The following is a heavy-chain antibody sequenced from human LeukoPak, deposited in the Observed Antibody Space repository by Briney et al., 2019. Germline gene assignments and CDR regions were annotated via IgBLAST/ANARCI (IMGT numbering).Heavy chain of an antibody. CDR2: IKRDGAET. Sequence: PGGSLRLSCAASELTLSNYCMTWVRQGPGKGLEWVATIKRDGAETYYVDSVRGRFTISRDNAKNSLYLQMNSLRAEDAAVYYCARGVGSTSGFDPWGQGTLVTVSS. D-gene: IGHD2-2*01. V-gene: IGHV3-7*01. CDR3: ARGVGSTSGFDP. CDR1: ELTLSNYC. J-gene: IGHJ5*02.